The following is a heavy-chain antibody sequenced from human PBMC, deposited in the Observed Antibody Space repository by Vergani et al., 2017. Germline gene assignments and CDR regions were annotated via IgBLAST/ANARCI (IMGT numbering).Heavy chain of an antibody. CDR2: ISSSSSTI. Sequence: EVHLVESGGGLVQPGGSLRLSCAASGFTFSSYSMNWVRQAPGKGLEWVSYISSSSSTIYYADSVKGRFTISRDNAKNSLYLLMNSLRAEDTATYYCVKDAGSYENFFDSWGQGTLVTVSS. V-gene: IGHV3-48*01. CDR1: GFTFSSYS. D-gene: IGHD1-26*01. CDR3: VKDAGSYENFFDS. J-gene: IGHJ4*02.